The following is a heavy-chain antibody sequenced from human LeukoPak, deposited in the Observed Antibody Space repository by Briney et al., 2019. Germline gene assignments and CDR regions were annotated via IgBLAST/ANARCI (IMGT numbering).Heavy chain of an antibody. CDR2: IYYSGST. Sequence: SETLSLTCTVSGGSISSYYWSWIRQPPGKGLEGIGYIYYSGSTNYNPSLKSRVTISVDTSKNQFSLKLSSVTAADTAVYYCARGGGLLWFGESFDYWGQGTLVTVSS. D-gene: IGHD3-10*01. J-gene: IGHJ4*02. V-gene: IGHV4-59*08. CDR3: ARGGGLLWFGESFDY. CDR1: GGSISSYY.